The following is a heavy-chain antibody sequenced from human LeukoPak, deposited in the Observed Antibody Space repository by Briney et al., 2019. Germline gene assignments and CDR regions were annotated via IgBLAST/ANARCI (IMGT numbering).Heavy chain of an antibody. J-gene: IGHJ6*02. CDR1: GGSISSYY. V-gene: IGHV4-59*08. Sequence: PSETLPLTCTVSGGSISSYYWSWIRQPPGKGLEWIGYIYYSGSTNYNPSLKSRVTISVDTSKNQFSLKLSSVTAADTAVYYCASANRYYGMDVWGQGTTVTVSS. CDR2: IYYSGST. CDR3: ASANRYYGMDV.